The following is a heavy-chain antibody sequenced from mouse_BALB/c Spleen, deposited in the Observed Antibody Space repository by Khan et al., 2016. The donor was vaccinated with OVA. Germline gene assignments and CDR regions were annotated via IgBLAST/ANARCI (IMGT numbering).Heavy chain of an antibody. CDR1: GFIFSSYS. Sequence: EVQLVESGGDLVKPGGSLKLSCAASGFIFSSYSMSWVRQTPDKRLEWVATISSGGDYNYYPDSVTGRFTISRDDAKNTLYLQMSSLKSEDTAMYYCASHLTGSFAYWGQGTLVTVSA. CDR3: ASHLTGSFAY. CDR2: ISSGGDYN. D-gene: IGHD4-1*01. J-gene: IGHJ3*01. V-gene: IGHV5-6*01.